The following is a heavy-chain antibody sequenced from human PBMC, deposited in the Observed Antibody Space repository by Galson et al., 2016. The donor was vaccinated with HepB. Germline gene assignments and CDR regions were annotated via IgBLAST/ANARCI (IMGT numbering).Heavy chain of an antibody. Sequence: SLRLSCAVSGFTFSSYSMDWVRQAPGKGLERVSYITSSSSTIYYADSVKGRFTISRDNSKNTLYLQMNSLRAEDTAVYYCAKDLGFLEWLFFDSYYYYGMDVWGQGTPVTVSS. D-gene: IGHD3-3*01. V-gene: IGHV3-48*01. J-gene: IGHJ6*02. CDR1: GFTFSSYS. CDR3: AKDLGFLEWLFFDSYYYYGMDV. CDR2: ITSSSSTI.